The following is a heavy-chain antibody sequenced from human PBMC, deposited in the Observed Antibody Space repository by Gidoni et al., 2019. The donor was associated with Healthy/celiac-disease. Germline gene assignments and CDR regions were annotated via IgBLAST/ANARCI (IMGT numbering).Heavy chain of an antibody. V-gene: IGHV3-53*01. J-gene: IGHJ6*02. CDR3: ARGEYYYYGVDV. CDR2: IYGGDNT. CDR1: DFTVSSNY. Sequence: EVQLVESGGGLIQPGGSLRLSCAASDFTVSSNYMSWVRQAPGKGLEWGSIIYGGDNTYYVDSVKGRFAISRDNSKNTLYLQMNSLRAEDTAVYYCARGEYYYYGVDVWGQGTTVTVSS.